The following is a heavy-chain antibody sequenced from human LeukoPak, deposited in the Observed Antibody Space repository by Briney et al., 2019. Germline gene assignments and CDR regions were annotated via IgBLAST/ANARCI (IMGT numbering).Heavy chain of an antibody. CDR1: GFTFSSYW. V-gene: IGHV3-74*01. J-gene: IGHJ3*02. CDR3: ARVTMVRGVINMAFDI. D-gene: IGHD3-10*01. CDR2: INSDGSST. Sequence: GGSLRLSCAASGFTFSSYWMHWVRQAPGKGLVWVSRINSDGSSTSYADSVKGRFTISRDNAKNTLYLQMNSLRAEDTAVYHCARVTMVRGVINMAFDIWGQGTMVTVSS.